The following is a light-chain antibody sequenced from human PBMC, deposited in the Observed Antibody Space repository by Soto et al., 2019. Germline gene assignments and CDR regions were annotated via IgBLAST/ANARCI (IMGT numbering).Light chain of an antibody. J-gene: IGLJ1*01. CDR1: SSDIGAGSD. Sequence: QSVLTQPPSVSGAPGQRVTISCTGSSSDIGAGSDVHWYQQLPGKAPTLLIYGNTKRPSGVPDRFSGSRSGTSASLAITGLQAEDEADYYCQSYDSSLRHYVFGTGTKLTVL. CDR2: GNT. CDR3: QSYDSSLRHYV. V-gene: IGLV1-40*01.